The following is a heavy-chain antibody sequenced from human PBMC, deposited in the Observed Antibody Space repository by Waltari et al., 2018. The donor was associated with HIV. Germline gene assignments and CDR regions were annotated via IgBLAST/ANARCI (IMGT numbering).Heavy chain of an antibody. V-gene: IGHV4-61*02. J-gene: IGHJ4*02. CDR3: ARDGSVPSPSPYDYGDYVGWYYFDY. D-gene: IGHD4-17*01. CDR2: IHTSGGP. CDR1: GGSISSGSYY. Sequence: QVQLQESGPGLVKPSQTLSLTCTVSGGSISSGSYYWSWIRQPAGKGLEWIGRIHTSGGPNNTPSPKSRVTISVDTSKNQFSLKLSSVTAADTAVYYCARDGSVPSPSPYDYGDYVGWYYFDYWGQGTLVTVSS.